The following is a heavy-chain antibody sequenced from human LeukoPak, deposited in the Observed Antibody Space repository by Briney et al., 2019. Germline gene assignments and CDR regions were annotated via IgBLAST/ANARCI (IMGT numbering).Heavy chain of an antibody. Sequence: GRSLRLSCAASGFTLRSYGMHWVRQAPGKGLEWVAVISYDTNIKSYADSVKGRFTISRDNSKNTLYLQMNSLRAEDTAVYYCAKVITYDSSGYYRHPDYWGQGTLVTVSS. CDR3: AKVITYDSSGYYRHPDY. D-gene: IGHD3-22*01. J-gene: IGHJ4*02. CDR2: ISYDTNIK. CDR1: GFTLRSYG. V-gene: IGHV3-30*18.